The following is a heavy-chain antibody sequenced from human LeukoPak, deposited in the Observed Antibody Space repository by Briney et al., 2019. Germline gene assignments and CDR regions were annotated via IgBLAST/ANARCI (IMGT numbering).Heavy chain of an antibody. D-gene: IGHD3-3*01. CDR1: GYTFTSYY. J-gene: IGHJ4*02. Sequence: ASVKVSWKASGYTFTSYYMHWVRQAPGQGLEWMGIINPSGGSTSYAQKFQGRVIMTRDMSTSTVYMELSSPRSEDTAVYYCARSLAEYDFWSGYSYWGKGTLVTVSS. CDR3: ARSLAEYDFWSGYSY. CDR2: INPSGGST. V-gene: IGHV1-46*01.